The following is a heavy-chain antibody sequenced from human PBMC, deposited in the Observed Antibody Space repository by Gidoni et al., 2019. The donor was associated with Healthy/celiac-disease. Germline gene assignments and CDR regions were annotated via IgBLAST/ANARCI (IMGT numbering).Heavy chain of an antibody. CDR2: ISVSGGST. D-gene: IGHD6-6*01. CDR1: GFPFRSYA. J-gene: IGHJ3*02. CDR3: AKEYSSSPLGAFDI. V-gene: IGHV3-23*01. Sequence: EVQLLESGGGLVQPGGSLILSCAASGFPFRSYAISWVRQAPGTGLECGSAISVSGGSTYYADSVKGRFTISRDNSKNTLYLQMNSLRAEDTAVYYCAKEYSSSPLGAFDIWGQGTMVTVSS.